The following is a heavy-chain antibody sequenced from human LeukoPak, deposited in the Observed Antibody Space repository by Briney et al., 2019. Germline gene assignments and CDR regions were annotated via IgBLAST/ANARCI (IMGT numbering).Heavy chain of an antibody. J-gene: IGHJ3*02. CDR1: GFTFDDYA. CDR3: AKGRIAAAGTGAFDI. CDR2: ISWNSGSI. V-gene: IGHV3-9*01. D-gene: IGHD6-13*01. Sequence: QPGGSLRLSCAASGFTFDDYAMHWVRQAPGKGLEWVSGISWNSGSIGYADSVKGRFTISRDNAKNSLYLQMNSLRAEDTALYYCAKGRIAAAGTGAFDIWGQGTMVTVSS.